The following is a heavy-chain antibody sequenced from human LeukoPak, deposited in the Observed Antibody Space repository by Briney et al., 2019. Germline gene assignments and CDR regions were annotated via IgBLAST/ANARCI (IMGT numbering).Heavy chain of an antibody. CDR1: GFTFSSYA. D-gene: IGHD5-12*01. V-gene: IGHV3-23*01. CDR3: AKSRGYSGYSNGMDV. Sequence: GGSLRLSSAASGFTFSSYAISWVRQAPGKGLEWVSAISGSGGSTYYADSVKGRFTISRDNSKNTLYLQMNSLRAEDTAVYYCAKSRGYSGYSNGMDVWGQGTTVTVSS. J-gene: IGHJ6*02. CDR2: ISGSGGST.